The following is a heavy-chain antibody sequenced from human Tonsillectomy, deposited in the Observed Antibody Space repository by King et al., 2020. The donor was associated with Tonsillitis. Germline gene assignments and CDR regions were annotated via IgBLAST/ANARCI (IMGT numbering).Heavy chain of an antibody. D-gene: IGHD3-10*01. Sequence: QLQESGPGLVKPSETLSLTCTGSSGSISSSSYYWGWIRQPPGKGLEWIGSIYYTGSTYYNPLLKSRVTISVDTSKNQFSLKLRSVTAADTAVYYCARQYYYGSGSYKYYFDFWGQGTLVTVSS. CDR2: IYYTGST. J-gene: IGHJ4*02. CDR1: SGSISSSSYY. V-gene: IGHV4-39*01. CDR3: ARQYYYGSGSYKYYFDF.